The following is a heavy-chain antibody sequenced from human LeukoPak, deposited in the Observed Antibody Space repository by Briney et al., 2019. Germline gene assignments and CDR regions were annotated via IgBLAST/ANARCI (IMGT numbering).Heavy chain of an antibody. V-gene: IGHV3-21*01. CDR3: ARGGLYYYDSSGYYLIDY. CDR2: ISSSSSYI. CDR1: GFTFSSYS. D-gene: IGHD3-22*01. J-gene: IGHJ4*02. Sequence: GGSLRLSCAASGFTFSSYSMNWVRQAPGKGLEWVSSISSSSSYIYYADSVKGRFTISGDNAKNSLYLQMNSLRAEDTAVYYCARGGLYYYDSSGYYLIDYWGQGTLVTVSS.